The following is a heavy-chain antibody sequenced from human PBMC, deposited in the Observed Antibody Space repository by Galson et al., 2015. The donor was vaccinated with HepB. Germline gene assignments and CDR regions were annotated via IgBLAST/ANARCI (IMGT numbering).Heavy chain of an antibody. D-gene: IGHD5-18*01. CDR2: ISGSGGST. CDR1: RFTFSSYA. J-gene: IGHJ4*02. V-gene: IGHV3-23*01. CDR3: AKDRGEYSYGHSEFDY. Sequence: LRLSCAASRFTFSSYAMSWVRQAPGKGLEWVSAISGSGGSTYYADSVKGRFTISRDNSKNTLYLQMNSLRAEDTAVYYCAKDRGEYSYGHSEFDYWGQGTLVTVSS.